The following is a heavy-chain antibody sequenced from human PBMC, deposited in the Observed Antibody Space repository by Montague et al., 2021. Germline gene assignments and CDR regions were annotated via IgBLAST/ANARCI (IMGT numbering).Heavy chain of an antibody. CDR2: IYYSGST. D-gene: IGHD4-17*01. CDR3: ARVGATVTAPFDF. J-gene: IGHJ4*02. V-gene: IGHV4-31*11. Sequence: TLSLTCAVSGGSISSTAYYWSWTRQHPGKGLAWIGYIYYSGSTYYNPSLKSRVTISVDTSQNQFSLNLNSVTAADTAVYYCARVGATVTAPFDFWGQGTLVTVSS. CDR1: GGSISSTAYY.